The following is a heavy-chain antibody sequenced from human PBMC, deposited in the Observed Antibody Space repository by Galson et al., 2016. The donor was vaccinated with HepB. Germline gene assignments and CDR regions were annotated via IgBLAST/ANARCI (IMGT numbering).Heavy chain of an antibody. CDR3: ARGTYGDYGAVDY. J-gene: IGHJ4*02. V-gene: IGHV3-23*01. Sequence: SLRLSCAASGFAFSSYAMSWVRQAPGKGLEWISTISGGAYNSYYTDSVKGRFTISRDNSKNSLYLQMNSLRAEDTAVYYCARGTYGDYGAVDYWGQGTLVTVSS. CDR2: ISGGAYNS. D-gene: IGHD4-17*01. CDR1: GFAFSSYA.